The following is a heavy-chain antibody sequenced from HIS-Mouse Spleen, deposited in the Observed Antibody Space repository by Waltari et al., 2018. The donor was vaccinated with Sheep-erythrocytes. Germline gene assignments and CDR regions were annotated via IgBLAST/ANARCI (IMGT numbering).Heavy chain of an antibody. D-gene: IGHD3-10*01. J-gene: IGHJ3*02. CDR1: GFTFSSYS. CDR2: ISSSSSYI. Sequence: EVQLVESGGGLVKPGGSLRLSCAASGFTFSSYSMNWVRQAPGKGREWVSSISSSSSYIYYADSVKGRFTISRDNAKNSLFLQMNSLRAEDTAVYYCARDSMGHDAFDIWGQGTMVTVSS. V-gene: IGHV3-21*01. CDR3: ARDSMGHDAFDI.